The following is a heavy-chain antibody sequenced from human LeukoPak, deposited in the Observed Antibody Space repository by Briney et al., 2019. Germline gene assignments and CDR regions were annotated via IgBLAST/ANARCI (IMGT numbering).Heavy chain of an antibody. J-gene: IGHJ4*02. CDR3: VKDYRSGSYMGHFDY. CDR1: GFTFSTYG. V-gene: IGHV3-30*02. CDR2: IRYDGSDK. Sequence: GGSLRLSCAASGFTFSTYGMHWVRQAPGKGLEWVAFIRYDGSDKYYLDSVKGRFTISRDNSKNTLYLQMNSLRAEDSAVYHCVKDYRSGSYMGHFDYWGQGTLVTVSS. D-gene: IGHD6-19*01.